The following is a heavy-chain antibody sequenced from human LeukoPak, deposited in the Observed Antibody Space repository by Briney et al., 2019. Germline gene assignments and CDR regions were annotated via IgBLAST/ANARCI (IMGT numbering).Heavy chain of an antibody. CDR2: ISSRGGST. Sequence: GGSLLLSCAASGFTFSSYAMSWVRQAPGKGLEWVSAISSRGGSTYYADSVKGRFTISRDNSKNTLYLQMISLRGEDTAVYYCAKDPVPAALVGEYFQHWGQGTLVTVSS. CDR3: AKDPVPAALVGEYFQH. CDR1: GFTFSSYA. D-gene: IGHD2-2*01. J-gene: IGHJ1*01. V-gene: IGHV3-23*01.